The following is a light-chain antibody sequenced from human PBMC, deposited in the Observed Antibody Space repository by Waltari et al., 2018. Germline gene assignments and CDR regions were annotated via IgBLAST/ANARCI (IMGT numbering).Light chain of an antibody. CDR1: ESVSSN. V-gene: IGKV3-15*01. Sequence: EIVMTQSPATLSVSLGERATLSCRASESVSSNLAWYQQKPGQAPRLLIYGASARATGIPARFSCSGSGTEFTLTISSLQSEEFSVDYCQQYNNWPRTFGQGTKVEIK. CDR2: GAS. J-gene: IGKJ1*01. CDR3: QQYNNWPRT.